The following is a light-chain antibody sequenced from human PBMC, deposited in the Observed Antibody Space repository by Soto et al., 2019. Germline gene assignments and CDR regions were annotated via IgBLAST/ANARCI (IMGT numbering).Light chain of an antibody. CDR2: DAS. Sequence: EIVLTQSPATLSLSPGERATLSCRASQSISSYLAWYQQKPGQAPRLLIYDASNRATGIPARFSGGGTGTDFTLTISSLEPEDFAVYYCQQRGNSHPTFGGGTKVEIK. V-gene: IGKV3-11*01. CDR1: QSISSY. J-gene: IGKJ4*01. CDR3: QQRGNSHPT.